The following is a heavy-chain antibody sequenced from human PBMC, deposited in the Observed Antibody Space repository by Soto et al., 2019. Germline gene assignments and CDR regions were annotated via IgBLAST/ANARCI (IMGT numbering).Heavy chain of an antibody. CDR2: IYHGGTT. CDR3: ARHSLALRKNNWFDP. J-gene: IGHJ5*02. V-gene: IGHV4-38-2*02. CDR1: GYSISSGSY. Sequence: SETLSLTCTVSGYSISSGSYWGWIRQPPGKGPEWIASIYHGGTTFYNPSLKSRITISVDTSKSQFSLRLRSVTAADTALYFCARHSLALRKNNWFDPWGQGIMVT. D-gene: IGHD3-3*02.